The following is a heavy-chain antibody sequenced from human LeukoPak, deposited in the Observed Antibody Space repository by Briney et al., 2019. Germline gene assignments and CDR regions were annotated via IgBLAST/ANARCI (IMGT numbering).Heavy chain of an antibody. D-gene: IGHD1-1*01. CDR2: ISGSGDNT. Sequence: PGGSLRLSCAASGFTFSNAWMSWVRQAPGKGLEWVSTISGSGDNTYYADSVKGRFTISRDNSKNTLYLQMNSLRAEDTAVYYCAKGDLGWKEDYWGQGTLVTVSS. V-gene: IGHV3-23*01. CDR1: GFTFSNAW. J-gene: IGHJ4*02. CDR3: AKGDLGWKEDY.